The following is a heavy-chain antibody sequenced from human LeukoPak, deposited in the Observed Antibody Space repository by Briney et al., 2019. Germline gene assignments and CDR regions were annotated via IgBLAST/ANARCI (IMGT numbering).Heavy chain of an antibody. CDR3: ARGEGGYGGDWFDP. CDR1: GFTFSSYG. Sequence: TGGSLRLSCAASGFTFSSYGMSWVRQAPGKGLEWVSAISGSGGSTYYADSVKGRFTISRDNAKNSLYLQMNSLRAEDTAVYYCARGEGGYGGDWFDPWGQGTLVTVSS. CDR2: ISGSGGST. J-gene: IGHJ5*02. V-gene: IGHV3-23*01. D-gene: IGHD3-16*01.